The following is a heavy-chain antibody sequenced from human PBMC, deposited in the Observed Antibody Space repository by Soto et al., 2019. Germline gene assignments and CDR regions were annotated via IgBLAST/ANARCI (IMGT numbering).Heavy chain of an antibody. Sequence: SETVSLTCAVYGGSFTDYYWTWIRQPPGKGLEWIGEISHSGATNYNPSLKSRVTISEDTSKNQVSLKVTSVTAADTAVFYCARGNHYYGMDVWGQGTTVTVSS. V-gene: IGHV4-34*01. CDR2: ISHSGAT. CDR3: ARGNHYYGMDV. J-gene: IGHJ6*02. CDR1: GGSFTDYY.